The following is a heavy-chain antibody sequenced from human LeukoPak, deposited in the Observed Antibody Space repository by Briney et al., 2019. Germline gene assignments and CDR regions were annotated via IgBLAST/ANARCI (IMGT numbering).Heavy chain of an antibody. V-gene: IGHV3-53*01. Sequence: PGGSLRLSCAVSGFTVSSNYMSWVRQAPGKGLEWVSILYSAGATYYADSVRGRFTIARDNSKNTVFLQMNSLSAEDTAVYYCASGEVGVRKYYSDSFHHWGQGTLVTVSS. J-gene: IGHJ4*02. CDR3: ASGEVGVRKYYSDSFHH. CDR1: GFTVSSNY. D-gene: IGHD3-10*01. CDR2: LYSAGAT.